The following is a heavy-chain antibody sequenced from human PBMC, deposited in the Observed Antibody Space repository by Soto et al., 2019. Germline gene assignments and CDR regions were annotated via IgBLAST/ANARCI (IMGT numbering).Heavy chain of an antibody. Sequence: KQSQTLSLTCAVYGGSFSGYYWSWIRQPPGKGLEWIGEINHSGSTNYNPSLKSRVTISVDTSKNQFSLKLSSWTAADTAVYYCARRWRVVVAATSGYYFDYWGQGTLVTVSS. J-gene: IGHJ4*02. D-gene: IGHD2-15*01. CDR1: GGSFSGYY. V-gene: IGHV4-34*01. CDR3: ARRWRVVVAATSGYYFDY. CDR2: INHSGST.